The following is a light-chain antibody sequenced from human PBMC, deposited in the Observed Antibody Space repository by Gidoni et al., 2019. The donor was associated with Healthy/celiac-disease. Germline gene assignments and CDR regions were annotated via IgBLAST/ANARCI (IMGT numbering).Light chain of an antibody. CDR1: SSNIGNNY. CDR3: GTWDSSLSALWV. CDR2: DNN. Sequence: QSVLTQPPSVSEAPGQKVTISCSGSSSNIGNNYVSWYQQLPGTAPKLLIYDNNKRPSGIPDRFSGSKSGTSATLGITGLQTGDEADYYCGTWDSSLSALWVFGGGTKLTVL. J-gene: IGLJ3*02. V-gene: IGLV1-51*01.